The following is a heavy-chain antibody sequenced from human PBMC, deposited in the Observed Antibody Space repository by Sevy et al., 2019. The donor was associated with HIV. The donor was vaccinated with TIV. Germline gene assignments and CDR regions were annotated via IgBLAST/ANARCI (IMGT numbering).Heavy chain of an antibody. Sequence: GGSLRLSCAASGFTFDDYAMHWVRQAPGKGLEWVSGISWNSGSIGYADSVKGRFTISRDNAKNSLYLKMNSLRAEDTALYYCAKDYYYDSSGYQGGLDYWGQGTLVTVSS. V-gene: IGHV3-9*01. CDR3: AKDYYYDSSGYQGGLDY. J-gene: IGHJ4*02. CDR1: GFTFDDYA. D-gene: IGHD3-22*01. CDR2: ISWNSGSI.